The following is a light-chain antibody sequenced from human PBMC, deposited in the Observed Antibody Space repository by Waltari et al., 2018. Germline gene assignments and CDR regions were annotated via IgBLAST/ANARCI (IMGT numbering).Light chain of an antibody. V-gene: IGLV2-8*01. Sequence: QSALTQPPSASGSPGQSVAISCTGTSSDVGGYNYVSWYQQHPGKAPRLMIYEVYKRPSGVPDRFSGSTSGNTASLTVSGLQAEDEADYYCSSYAGRDILVFGGGTRLTVL. J-gene: IGLJ2*01. CDR3: SSYAGRDILV. CDR1: SSDVGGYNY. CDR2: EVY.